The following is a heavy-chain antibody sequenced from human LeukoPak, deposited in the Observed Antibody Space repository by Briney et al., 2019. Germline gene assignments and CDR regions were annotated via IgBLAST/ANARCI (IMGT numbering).Heavy chain of an antibody. Sequence: SETLSLTCTVSGGSISSYYWSWIRQPPGKGLEWIGYIYYSGSTSYHPSLKSRVTISVDTSKNQFSLKLSSVTAADTAVYYCARHKRRDIVVVPAASRNWFDPWGQGTLVTVSS. D-gene: IGHD2-2*01. CDR3: ARHKRRDIVVVPAASRNWFDP. V-gene: IGHV4-59*08. CDR2: IYYSGST. J-gene: IGHJ5*02. CDR1: GGSISSYY.